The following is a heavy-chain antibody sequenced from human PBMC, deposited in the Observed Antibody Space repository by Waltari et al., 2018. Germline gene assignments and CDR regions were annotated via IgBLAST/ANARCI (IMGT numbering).Heavy chain of an antibody. D-gene: IGHD5-18*01. V-gene: IGHV3-30*01. CDR1: GFTFSSYA. J-gene: IGHJ4*02. CDR3: ARDGTRGVDTAMANY. CDR2: ISDDGSNK. Sequence: QVQLVESGGGVVQPGRSLRLSCAASGFTFSSYAMHWVRQAPGKGLEWVAVISDDGSNKYYADSVKGRFTISRDNSKNTLYLQMNSLRAEDTAVYYCARDGTRGVDTAMANYWGQGTLVTVSS.